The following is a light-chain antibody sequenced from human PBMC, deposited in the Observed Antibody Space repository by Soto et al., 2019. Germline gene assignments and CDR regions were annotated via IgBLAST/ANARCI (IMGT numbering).Light chain of an antibody. V-gene: IGKV1-5*01. J-gene: IGKJ1*01. CDR3: QQYKDSMWT. Sequence: DIPMTQSPSTLSASVGDRVTITCRASQTVERWLAWYQQKPGKAPNLLISDVSSLESGVPSRFSGSGSATEFTLTISGLQPDDFATYYCQQYKDSMWTFGQGTKVESK. CDR2: DVS. CDR1: QTVERW.